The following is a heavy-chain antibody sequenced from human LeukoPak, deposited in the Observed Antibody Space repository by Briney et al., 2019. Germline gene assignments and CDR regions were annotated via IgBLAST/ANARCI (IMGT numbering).Heavy chain of an antibody. J-gene: IGHJ4*02. Sequence: PGGSLRLSCAASGFTFSSYWMSWARQAPGKGLEWVANIKQDGSEKYYVDSVKGRFTISRDNAKNSLYLQMNSLRAEDTAVYYCARDDYGGNSDYWGQGTLVTVSS. CDR3: ARDDYGGNSDY. V-gene: IGHV3-7*01. D-gene: IGHD4-23*01. CDR2: IKQDGSEK. CDR1: GFTFSSYW.